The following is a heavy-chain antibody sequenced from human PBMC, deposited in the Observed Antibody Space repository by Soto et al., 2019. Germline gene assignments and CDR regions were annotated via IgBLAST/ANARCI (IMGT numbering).Heavy chain of an antibody. J-gene: IGHJ6*03. CDR2: FGGSGGT. Sequence: EVQVLESGGGLVQPGGSLRLSCVGSGFIFSNYAMAWVRQAPGKGLEWVSGFGGSGGTYYADSVKCRYTISKDNSKNTLYLQVNSLRVEDTAVYDGAKSQSSLYYMDVCGKGTAVTVSS. CDR1: GFIFSNYA. CDR3: AKSQSSLYYMDV. V-gene: IGHV3-23*01.